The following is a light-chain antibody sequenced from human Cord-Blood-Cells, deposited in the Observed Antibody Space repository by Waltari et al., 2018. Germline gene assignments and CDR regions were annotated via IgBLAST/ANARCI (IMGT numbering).Light chain of an antibody. V-gene: IGKV1-8*01. Sequence: AIRMTQSPSSFSASTGDRVTITCRAGQGISSYLSWYQQKPGKAPKLLIYAASTLQSGVPSRFSGSVSGTDFTLTISCLQSEDFATYYCQQYYSYPYTFGQGTKLEIK. J-gene: IGKJ2*01. CDR3: QQYYSYPYT. CDR1: QGISSY. CDR2: AAS.